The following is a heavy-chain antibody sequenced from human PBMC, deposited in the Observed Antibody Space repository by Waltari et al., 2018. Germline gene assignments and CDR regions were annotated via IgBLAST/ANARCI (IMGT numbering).Heavy chain of an antibody. D-gene: IGHD6-6*01. CDR2: IYYSGTT. Sequence: QLQLQESGPGLVKPSETLSLTCTVSGGSISSSSYYWGWIRQPPGKGLECIGRIYYSGTTYSNPSLRSRVTISVDTSNIHFSLMLSSVTAAVTAVYYCARRTSGIAARFRYFDYWGQGTLVTVSS. V-gene: IGHV4-39*02. CDR1: GGSISSSSYY. J-gene: IGHJ4*02. CDR3: ARRTSGIAARFRYFDY.